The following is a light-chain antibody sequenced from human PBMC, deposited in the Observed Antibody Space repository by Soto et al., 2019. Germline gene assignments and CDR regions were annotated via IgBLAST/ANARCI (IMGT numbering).Light chain of an antibody. CDR3: QQRSNWPPYT. CDR1: QSIRSY. J-gene: IGKJ2*01. V-gene: IGKV3-11*01. CDR2: DAS. Sequence: EIVLTQSPATLSLSPGERATLSCRASQSIRSYLTWYQQKPGQAPRLLIYDASNRATGIPARFSGSGSGTDFTLTISHLEPEDFAVYYCQQRSNWPPYTFGQGTKLEIK.